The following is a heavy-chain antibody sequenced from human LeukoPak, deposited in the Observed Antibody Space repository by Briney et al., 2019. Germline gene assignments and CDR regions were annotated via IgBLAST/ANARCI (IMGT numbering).Heavy chain of an antibody. CDR3: ARATEGGYTYGYFYYYYMDV. CDR2: IYTSGST. J-gene: IGHJ6*03. V-gene: IGHV4-4*07. D-gene: IGHD5-18*01. CDR1: GGSISSYY. Sequence: SETLSLTCTVSGGSISSYYWSWIRQPAGKGLEWIGRIYTSGSTNYNPSLKSRVTMSVDTSKNQFSLKLTSVTAADTAVYYCARATEGGYTYGYFYYYYMDVWGKGTTVTISS.